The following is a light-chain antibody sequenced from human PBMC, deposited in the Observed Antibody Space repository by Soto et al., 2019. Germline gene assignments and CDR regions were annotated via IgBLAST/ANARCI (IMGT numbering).Light chain of an antibody. Sequence: DTVMTQSTDSLAVSLGERATINCKASQSVLYSSNNKKYLAWYQQKAGQPPKLLIYGASTRESGVPDRFSGSGSGTDFTLTISSLQAEDVAVYYCQQYYSTPLTFGGGTKVDIK. CDR2: GAS. CDR1: QSVLYSSNNKKY. CDR3: QQYYSTPLT. V-gene: IGKV4-1*01. J-gene: IGKJ4*01.